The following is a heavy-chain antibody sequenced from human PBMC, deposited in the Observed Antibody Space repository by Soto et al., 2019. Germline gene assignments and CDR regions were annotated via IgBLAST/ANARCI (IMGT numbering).Heavy chain of an antibody. D-gene: IGHD3-9*01. V-gene: IGHV1-69*01. Sequence: QVQLVQSGAEVKKPGSSVKVSCKASGGTFSSYAISWARQSPGQGLEWMGGIIPIFGTANYAQKFQGRVTITADESTSTAYMELSSLRSEDTAVYCGASGGYYGILTGYFGWGQVTLVTVSS. J-gene: IGHJ4*02. CDR3: ASGGYYGILTGYFG. CDR1: GGTFSSYA. CDR2: IIPIFGTA.